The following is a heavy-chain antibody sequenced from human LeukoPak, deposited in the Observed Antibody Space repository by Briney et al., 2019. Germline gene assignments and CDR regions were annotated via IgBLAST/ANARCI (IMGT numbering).Heavy chain of an antibody. D-gene: IGHD3-22*01. J-gene: IGHJ4*02. CDR3: ARGRRTTYYYDSSGYFLFDY. CDR2: INHSGSS. V-gene: IGHV4-34*01. CDR1: GGSFSGYY. Sequence: PSETLSLTCAVYGGSFSGYYWSWIRQPPGKGLEWIGEINHSGSSNYNPSLKSRVTISVDTSKNQFSLKLSSVTAADTAVYYCARGRRTTYYYDSSGYFLFDYWGQGTLVTVSS.